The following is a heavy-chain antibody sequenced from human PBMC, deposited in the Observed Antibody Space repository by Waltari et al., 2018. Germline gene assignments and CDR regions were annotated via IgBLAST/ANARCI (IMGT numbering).Heavy chain of an antibody. D-gene: IGHD3-16*01. CDR1: GFTFSNYA. Sequence: QVQLVESGGGVVQPGGSLRLSCAASGFTFSNYAMHWVRQAPGKGLEWVAFIRYDGSNEYYADSVKGRFTISRDNSKNTLYLQMNSLRAEDTAVYYCAKYTGGVWYYYYYMDVWGKGTTITVSS. J-gene: IGHJ6*03. CDR2: IRYDGSNE. CDR3: AKYTGGVWYYYYYMDV. V-gene: IGHV3-30*02.